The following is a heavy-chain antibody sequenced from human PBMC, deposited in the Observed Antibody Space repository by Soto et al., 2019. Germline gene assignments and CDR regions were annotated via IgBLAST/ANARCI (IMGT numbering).Heavy chain of an antibody. J-gene: IGHJ4*02. D-gene: IGHD3-22*01. Sequence: SETLSLTCTVSGGSVSSGNYYWNWIRQPPGKGLEWIGYIYYSGTTDYNPSLKSRVTISVDTSKNQFSLKLSSVTAADTAMYYCARQIYDSDTGPNFQYYFDSWGQGTPVTVSS. V-gene: IGHV4-61*01. CDR2: IYYSGTT. CDR1: GGSVSSGNYY. CDR3: ARQIYDSDTGPNFQYYFDS.